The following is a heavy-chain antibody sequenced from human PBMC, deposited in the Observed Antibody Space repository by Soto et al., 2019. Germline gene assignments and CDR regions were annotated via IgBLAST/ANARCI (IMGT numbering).Heavy chain of an antibody. CDR2: IDPDSGDT. Sequence: ASVKVSCKASGYTFTGYYLHWVRQAPGQGPEWVGKIDPDSGDTDQSQKFQGRVTLTRDTAIDTAYMELTRLTLDDTAIYYCARGPLEWGQGTLVIVSS. CDR1: GYTFTGYY. V-gene: IGHV1-2*02. J-gene: IGHJ4*02. CDR3: ARGPLE.